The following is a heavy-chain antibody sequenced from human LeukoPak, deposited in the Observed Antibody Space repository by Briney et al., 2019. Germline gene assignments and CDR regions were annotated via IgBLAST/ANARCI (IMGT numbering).Heavy chain of an antibody. CDR1: GFTFDDYA. Sequence: QAGGSLRLSCAASGFTFDDYAMHWVRQAPGKGLEWVSGISWNSGSIGYADSVKGRFTISRDNAKNSLYLQMNSLRAEDTAVYYCASSNWFDPWGQGTLVTVSS. CDR2: ISWNSGSI. CDR3: ASSNWFDP. J-gene: IGHJ5*02. V-gene: IGHV3-9*01.